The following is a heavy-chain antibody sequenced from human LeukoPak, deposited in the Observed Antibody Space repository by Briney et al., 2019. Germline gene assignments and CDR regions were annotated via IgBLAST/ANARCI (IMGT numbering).Heavy chain of an antibody. J-gene: IGHJ4*02. V-gene: IGHV3-21*01. CDR1: EFTFSSYA. D-gene: IGHD1-26*01. Sequence: PGGSLRLSCAASEFTFSSYAMHWVRQAPGKGLEWVSSFTGTGNYIHYADSVKGRFTISGDNAKNSVYLQMNSLRAEDTAVYFCARDVGLGKGGFDYWGQGALVTVSS. CDR2: FTGTGNYI. CDR3: ARDVGLGKGGFDY.